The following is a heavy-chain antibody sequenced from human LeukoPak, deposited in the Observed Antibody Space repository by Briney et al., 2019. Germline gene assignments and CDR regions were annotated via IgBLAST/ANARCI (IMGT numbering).Heavy chain of an antibody. V-gene: IGHV3-21*06. J-gene: IGHJ6*04. CDR1: GFTFSSYS. CDR3: ARDSHDYVWGSYTDV. D-gene: IGHD3-16*01. CDR2: ISSSSSYI. Sequence: GGSLRLSCEVSGFTFSSYSMNWVRQAPGKGLEWVSSISSSSSYIYYVDSVKGRFTISRDDAKNSLYLQMNSLRAEDTAVYYCARDSHDYVWGSYTDVWGKGTTVIVSS.